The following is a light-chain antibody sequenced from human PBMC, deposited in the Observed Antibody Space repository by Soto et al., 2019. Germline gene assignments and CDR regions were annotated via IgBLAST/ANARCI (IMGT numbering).Light chain of an antibody. CDR2: EVS. CDR1: SSDVGGYNY. J-gene: IGLJ2*01. V-gene: IGLV2-14*01. Sequence: QSALTQPASVSGSPEQSITISCTGTSSDVGGYNYVSWYQQHPGKAPKLMIYEVSNRPSGVSNRFSGSKSVNTASLTISGLQAEDEADYSCRSYTSSSTLGHVVFGGGTKLTVL. CDR3: RSYTSSSTLGHVV.